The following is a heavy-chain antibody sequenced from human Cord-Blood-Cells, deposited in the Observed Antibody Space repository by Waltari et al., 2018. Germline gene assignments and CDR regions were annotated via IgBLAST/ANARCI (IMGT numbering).Heavy chain of an antibody. CDR1: GGTFSSYA. V-gene: IGHV1-69*12. D-gene: IGHD3-3*01. CDR3: ARTFWSGYLYNWFDP. CDR2: SSPMFGKA. J-gene: IGHJ5*02. Sequence: QVQLVQSGAEVKKPGSSVKVSCKASGGTFSSYAISWVRQAPGQGLEWMGGSSPMFGKANYAQKFQGRVTLTADESTSTAYMELSSLRSEDTAVYYCARTFWSGYLYNWFDPWDQGTLVTVSS.